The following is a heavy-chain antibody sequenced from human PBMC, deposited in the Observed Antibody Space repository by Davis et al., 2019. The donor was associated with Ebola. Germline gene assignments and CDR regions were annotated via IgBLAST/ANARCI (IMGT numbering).Heavy chain of an antibody. V-gene: IGHV1-2*02. CDR1: GYTFTAYY. J-gene: IGHJ4*02. Sequence: ASVKVSCKASGYTFTAYYIHWVRQAPGQGLEWMGWINPNSGGTNYAQKFQGRVTVTRDTSISTVYMELSRLRSDDTAVYYCARGGLTATYYFDYWGQGTLVTVSS. CDR2: INPNSGGT. CDR3: ARGGLTATYYFDY. D-gene: IGHD3-9*01.